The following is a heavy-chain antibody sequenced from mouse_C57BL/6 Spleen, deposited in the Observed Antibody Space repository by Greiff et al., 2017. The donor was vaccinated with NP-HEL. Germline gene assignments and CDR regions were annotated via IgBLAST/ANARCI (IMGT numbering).Heavy chain of an antibody. J-gene: IGHJ1*03. CDR3: ARLGRGYFDV. Sequence: QVQLQQPGAELVRPGSSVKLSCKASGYTFTSYWMDWVKQRPGQGLEWIGNIYPSDSETHYNQKFKDKATLTVDKSSSTAYMQLSSLTSEDPAVYYCARLGRGYFDVWGTGTTVTVSS. CDR2: IYPSDSET. D-gene: IGHD4-1*01. CDR1: GYTFTSYW. V-gene: IGHV1-61*01.